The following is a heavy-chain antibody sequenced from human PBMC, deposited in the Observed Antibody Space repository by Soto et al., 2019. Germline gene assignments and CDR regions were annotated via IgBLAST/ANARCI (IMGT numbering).Heavy chain of an antibody. D-gene: IGHD4-17*01. V-gene: IGHV1-3*01. CDR2: INAGNGNT. CDR3: ARDGSRYGDYSPDYYYGMDV. J-gene: IGHJ6*02. Sequence: ASVKVSCKASGYTFTSYAMHWVRQAPGQRLEWMGWINAGNGNTKYSQKFQGRVTITRDTSAGTAYMELSSLRSEDTAVYYCARDGSRYGDYSPDYYYGMDVWGQGTTVTVSS. CDR1: GYTFTSYA.